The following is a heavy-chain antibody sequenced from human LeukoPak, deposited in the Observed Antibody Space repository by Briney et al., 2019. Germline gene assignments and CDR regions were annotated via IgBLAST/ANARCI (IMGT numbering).Heavy chain of an antibody. V-gene: IGHV1-2*02. J-gene: IGHJ4*02. Sequence: GASVKVSCKASGSTFTAYDIHWVRQAPGPGLGWMGWINPNSGGTNYAQKFQGRVTMTRDTSISTAYMELSRLRSDDTAVYFCARRCDTSSYYTYYFDYWGQGTLVTVSS. D-gene: IGHD3-22*01. CDR1: GSTFTAYD. CDR2: INPNSGGT. CDR3: ARRCDTSSYYTYYFDY.